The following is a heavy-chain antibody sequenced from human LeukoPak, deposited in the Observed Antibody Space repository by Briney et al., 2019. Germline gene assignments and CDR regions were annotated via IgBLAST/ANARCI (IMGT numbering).Heavy chain of an antibody. CDR3: ARFRRGDYYFDY. D-gene: IGHD4-17*01. Sequence: SKTLSLTCAVYGGSFSGYYWSWIRQPPGKGLEWIGEINHSGSTNYNPSLKSRVTISVDTSKNQFSLKLSSVTAADTAVYYCARFRRGDYYFDYWGQGTLVTVSS. V-gene: IGHV4-34*01. J-gene: IGHJ4*02. CDR1: GGSFSGYY. CDR2: INHSGST.